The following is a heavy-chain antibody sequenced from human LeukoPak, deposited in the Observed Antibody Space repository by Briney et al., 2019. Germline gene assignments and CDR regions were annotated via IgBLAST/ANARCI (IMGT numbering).Heavy chain of an antibody. V-gene: IGHV3-23*01. Sequence: GGSLRLSCAASEFTFSSYAMSWVRQAPGKGLEWVSSISGSGDGTYYTDSVKGRFTISRDNSKNTLYLQMNGLRAEDTAVYYCATNSPREEYYFDYWGQGTLVTVSS. D-gene: IGHD3-10*01. CDR3: ATNSPREEYYFDY. CDR2: ISGSGDGT. CDR1: EFTFSSYA. J-gene: IGHJ4*02.